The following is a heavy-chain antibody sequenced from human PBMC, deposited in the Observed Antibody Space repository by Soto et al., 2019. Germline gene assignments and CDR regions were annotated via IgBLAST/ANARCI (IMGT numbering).Heavy chain of an antibody. J-gene: IGHJ4*02. CDR1: GGAISSSSYF. D-gene: IGHD1-26*01. V-gene: IGHV4-39*01. CDR2: ILYSGTT. CDR3: ARGGGYYGVLFDY. Sequence: QLQLQESGPGLLRPSETLSLTCNVSGGAISSSSYFWGWVRQPPGKTLEWIGHILYSGTTHYNESHQSCVTSSVDTSKIQVSLRLNSVTPADTAVYYCARGGGYYGVLFDYWGQGTLVPVSS.